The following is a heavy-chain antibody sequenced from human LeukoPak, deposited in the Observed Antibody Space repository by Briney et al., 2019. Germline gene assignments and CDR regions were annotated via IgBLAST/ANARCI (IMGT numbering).Heavy chain of an antibody. V-gene: IGHV4-59*01. CDR1: GGSISSYY. D-gene: IGHD6-6*01. J-gene: IGHJ4*02. Sequence: SETLSLTCTVSGGSISSYYWSWIRQPPGKGLEWIGYIYYSGSTNYNPSLKSRVTISVDTSKNQFSLKLSSVTAADTAVYYCARGSSSSGLAAGGYWGQGTLVTVSS. CDR2: IYYSGST. CDR3: ARGSSSSGLAAGGY.